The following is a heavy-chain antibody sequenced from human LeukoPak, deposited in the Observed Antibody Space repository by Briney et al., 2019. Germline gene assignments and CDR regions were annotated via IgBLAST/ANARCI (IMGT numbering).Heavy chain of an antibody. J-gene: IGHJ4*02. CDR3: ASEGIAVAGTFDY. CDR1: GGSFSGYY. CDR2: VNHSGGT. Sequence: SETLSLTCAVYGGSFSGYYWSWIRQPPGKGLEWIGEVNHSGGTNYNPSLKSRVTISVDTSKNQFSLKLSSVTAADTAVYYCASEGIAVAGTFDYWGQGTLVTVSS. V-gene: IGHV4-34*01. D-gene: IGHD6-19*01.